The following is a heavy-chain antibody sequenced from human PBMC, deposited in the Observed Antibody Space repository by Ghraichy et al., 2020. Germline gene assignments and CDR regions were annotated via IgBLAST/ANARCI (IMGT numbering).Heavy chain of an antibody. D-gene: IGHD3-22*01. CDR3: ARLEGIVVVRWFDP. V-gene: IGHV4-39*01. J-gene: IGHJ5*02. CDR1: GGSISSSSYY. Sequence: SETLSLTCTVSGGSISSSSYYWGWIRQPPGKGLEWIGSIYYSGSTYYNPSLKSRVTISVDTSKNQFSLKLSSVTAADTAVYYCARLEGIVVVRWFDPWGQGTLVTVSS. CDR2: IYYSGST.